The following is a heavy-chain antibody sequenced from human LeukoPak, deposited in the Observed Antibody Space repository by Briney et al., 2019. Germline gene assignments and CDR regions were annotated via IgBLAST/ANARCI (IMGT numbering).Heavy chain of an antibody. D-gene: IGHD2-15*01. CDR3: AGIVVVAATEDYYYGMDV. J-gene: IGHJ6*02. CDR2: IYYSGST. CDR1: GGSISSYY. Sequence: SETLSLTCTVSGGSISSYYWSWIRQPPGKGLEWIGYIYYSGSTNYNPSLKSRVTISVDTSKNQSSLKLSSVTAADTAVYYCAGIVVVAATEDYYYGMDVWGQGTTVTVSS. V-gene: IGHV4-59*01.